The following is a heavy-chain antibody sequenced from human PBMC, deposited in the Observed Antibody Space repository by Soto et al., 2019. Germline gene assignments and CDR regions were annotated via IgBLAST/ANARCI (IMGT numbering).Heavy chain of an antibody. CDR3: AGLSSSSQWGFDF. D-gene: IGHD1-26*01. Sequence: GGSLRLSCAASGFIVSSNYMSWVRQAPGKGLEWLSVIYSDGRTYYADSVRSRFNISRDNSENTLFLQMNSLRADDTAVYYCAGLSSSSQWGFDFWGQGALVTVSS. CDR2: IYSDGRT. V-gene: IGHV3-66*01. CDR1: GFIVSSNY. J-gene: IGHJ4*02.